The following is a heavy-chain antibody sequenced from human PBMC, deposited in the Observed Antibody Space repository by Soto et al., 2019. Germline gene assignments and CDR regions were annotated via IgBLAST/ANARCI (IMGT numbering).Heavy chain of an antibody. CDR2: IYYSGST. CDR1: GGSISSYY. D-gene: IGHD3-3*01. CDR3: ARGRYDFWSGYHFDY. Sequence: QVQLQESGPGLVKPSETLSLTCTVSGGSISSYYWSWIRQPPGKGLGWIGYIYYSGSTNYNPSLKSRVTISVDTSKNQFSLKLSSVTAADTAVYYCARGRYDFWSGYHFDYWGQGTLVTVSS. V-gene: IGHV4-59*01. J-gene: IGHJ4*02.